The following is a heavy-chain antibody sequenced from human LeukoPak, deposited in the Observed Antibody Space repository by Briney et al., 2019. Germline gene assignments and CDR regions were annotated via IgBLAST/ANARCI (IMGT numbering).Heavy chain of an antibody. V-gene: IGHV3-7*02. CDR2: IKQDGSEK. CDR3: ARLVRTYYYDSSGYYWDY. Sequence: GGSLRLSCAASGFTFSSYWMSWVRQAPGKGLEWVANIKQDGSEKYYVDSVKGRFTISRDNAKNSLYLQMNSLRAEDTAVYYCARLVRTYYYDSSGYYWDYWGQGTLVTVSS. D-gene: IGHD3-22*01. CDR1: GFTFSSYW. J-gene: IGHJ4*02.